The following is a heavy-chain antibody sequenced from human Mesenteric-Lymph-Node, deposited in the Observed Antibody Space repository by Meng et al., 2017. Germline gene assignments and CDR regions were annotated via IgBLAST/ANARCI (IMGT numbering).Heavy chain of an antibody. CDR2: INTKTGNP. D-gene: IGHD2-8*02. CDR3: ATTGGGFDY. V-gene: IGHV7-4-1*02. CDR1: GYTFTSYA. Sequence: QVQLVESGAEVKKPGASVKVSCKASGYTFTSYAMHWVRQAPGQGLEWMGWINTKTGNPTYAQGFTGRFVFSLDTSVSTAHLHISTLAPEDTAVYYCATTGGGFDYWGQGTLVTVSS. J-gene: IGHJ4*02.